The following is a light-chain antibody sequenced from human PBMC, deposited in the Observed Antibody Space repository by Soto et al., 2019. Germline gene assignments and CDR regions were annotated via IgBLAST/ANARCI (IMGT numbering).Light chain of an antibody. J-gene: IGKJ3*01. V-gene: IGKV3-20*01. CDR2: SAS. CDR3: QQYDSWPYT. CDR1: QSVASSY. Sequence: EVVLTQSPGTLSLSPGERVTLSCRASQSVASSYLAWYQQKPGRAPRLLFYSASSRATGIPDRFSGSGSGTDFTLTISRLEPEDIGIYYCQQYDSWPYTFGPGSKVHFK.